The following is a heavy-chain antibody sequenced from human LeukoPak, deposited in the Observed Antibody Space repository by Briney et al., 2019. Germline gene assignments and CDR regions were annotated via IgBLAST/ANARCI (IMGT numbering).Heavy chain of an antibody. CDR2: IYYSGST. D-gene: IGHD2-15*01. CDR1: GGSISSSSYY. J-gene: IGHJ5*02. Sequence: SETLSLTCTVSGGSISSSSYYWGWIRQPPGKGLEWIGSIYYSGSTYYNPSLKSRVTISVDTSKNQFSLKLSSVTAADTAVYYCARHHIYCSGGSCFQYNWFDPWGQGTLVTVSS. V-gene: IGHV4-39*01. CDR3: ARHHIYCSGGSCFQYNWFDP.